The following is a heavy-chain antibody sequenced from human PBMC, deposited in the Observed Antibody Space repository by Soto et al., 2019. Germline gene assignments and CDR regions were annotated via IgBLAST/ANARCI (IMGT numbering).Heavy chain of an antibody. J-gene: IGHJ4*02. CDR3: ARGGGVYYFDY. CDR1: GGSMSSYY. V-gene: IGHV4-59*01. CDR2: IYYSGIT. Sequence: QVQLQETGPGLVKPSETLSLTCTVSGGSMSSYYWSWIRQPPGRGLEWIGYIYYSGITDYNPSLKSRVTISVDTSKSQFSLQLSSVTAADTAVYYSARGGGVYYFDYWGQGTLVTVSS. D-gene: IGHD2-8*02.